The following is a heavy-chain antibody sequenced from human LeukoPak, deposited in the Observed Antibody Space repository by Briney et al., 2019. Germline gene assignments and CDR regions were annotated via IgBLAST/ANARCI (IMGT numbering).Heavy chain of an antibody. V-gene: IGHV4-34*01. CDR3: ARVRHDFWSGYSMGASVSRGGLDY. J-gene: IGHJ4*02. CDR2: INHSGST. Sequence: SETLSLTCAVYGGSFSGYYWSWIRQPPGKGPEWIGEINHSGSTNYNPSLKSRVTISVDTSKNQFSLKLSSVTAADTAVYYCARVRHDFWSGYSMGASVSRGGLDYWGQGTLVTVSS. D-gene: IGHD3-3*01. CDR1: GGSFSGYY.